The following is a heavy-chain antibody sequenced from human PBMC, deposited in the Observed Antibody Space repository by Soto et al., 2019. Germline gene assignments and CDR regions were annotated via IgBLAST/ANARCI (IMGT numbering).Heavy chain of an antibody. V-gene: IGHV1-18*04. CDR3: APALAPAGPFYYYYGMDV. CDR2: ISAYNGNT. CDR1: GYTFTSYG. D-gene: IGHD6-13*01. Sequence: ASVKVSCKASGYTFTSYGISWVRQAPGQGLEWMGWISAYNGNTNYAQKLQGIVTMTTDTSTSTAYMELRILRSDDTAVDYCAPALAPAGPFYYYYGMDVWGHGPTVTVSS. J-gene: IGHJ6*02.